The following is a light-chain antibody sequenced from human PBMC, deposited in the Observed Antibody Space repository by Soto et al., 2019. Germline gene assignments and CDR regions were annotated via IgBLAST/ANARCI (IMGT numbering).Light chain of an antibody. V-gene: IGLV2-8*01. CDR3: SSYAASNNFGV. CDR1: SSDVGGYNY. CDR2: EIS. J-gene: IGLJ1*01. Sequence: QSVLTQPPSASGSPGQSVTISCAGTSSDVGGYNYVSWYQQHPGKAPKLMIYEISKRPSGVPVRFSGSKSGNTASLTVSGLQAEDEADYYCSSYAASNNFGVFGSGTKVTVL.